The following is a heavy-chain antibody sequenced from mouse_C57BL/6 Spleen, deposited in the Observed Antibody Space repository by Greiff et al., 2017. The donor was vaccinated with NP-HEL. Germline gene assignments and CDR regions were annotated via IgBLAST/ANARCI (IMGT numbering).Heavy chain of an antibody. CDR3: ARKDDGYYGGAMDY. CDR1: GFSLTSYG. D-gene: IGHD2-3*01. J-gene: IGHJ4*01. Sequence: QVQLQQSGPGLVQPSQSLSITCTVSGFSLTSYGVHWVRQSPGKGLEWLGVIWSGGSTDCNAAFISRLSISKDNSKSQVFFKMNSLQADDTAIYYCARKDDGYYGGAMDYWGQGTSVTVSS. V-gene: IGHV2-2*01. CDR2: IWSGGST.